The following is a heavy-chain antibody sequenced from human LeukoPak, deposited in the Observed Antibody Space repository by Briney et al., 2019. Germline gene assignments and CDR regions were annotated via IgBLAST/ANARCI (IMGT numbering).Heavy chain of an antibody. CDR3: ARGGFRFFAH. CDR2: IWYDGSEK. V-gene: IGHV3-33*03. D-gene: IGHD3-16*02. CDR1: GFTLSSYG. J-gene: IGHJ5*02. Sequence: GSLRLSCIASGFTLSSYGMHWVRQAPGKGLEWVAVIWYDGSEKYYVDSVKGRFTISRDNAKNSLYLQMNSLRAEDTAVYYCARGGFRFFAHWGQGTLVTVSS.